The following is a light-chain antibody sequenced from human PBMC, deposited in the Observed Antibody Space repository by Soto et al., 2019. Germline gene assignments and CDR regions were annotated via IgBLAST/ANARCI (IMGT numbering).Light chain of an antibody. CDR3: QQRTNGPLT. V-gene: IGKV3-11*01. Sequence: EIVLTQSPVTLSLSPGERATLSCRASQSVTTFLAWYQQKPGQAPRLLIYDASKRATGIPARFSGSGSGTDFTRTISSLEPEDFAVYYCQQRTNGPLTFGGGTKVEIK. CDR1: QSVTTF. CDR2: DAS. J-gene: IGKJ4*01.